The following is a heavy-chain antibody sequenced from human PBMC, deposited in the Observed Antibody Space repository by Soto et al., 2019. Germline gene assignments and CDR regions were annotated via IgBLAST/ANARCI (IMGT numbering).Heavy chain of an antibody. J-gene: IGHJ4*02. D-gene: IGHD3-9*01. V-gene: IGHV3-23*01. Sequence: EVQLLESGGDLVQPGGSLRLSCAASGFTFTSYAMSWFRQAPGKGLEWFSAITGGGDNTYYADSVKGRFTISRDNSKNTLYLQMNSLRAEDTAFYYCTQDGGSRDWLTVNWGQGTLVTVSS. CDR1: GFTFTSYA. CDR2: ITGGGDNT. CDR3: TQDGGSRDWLTVN.